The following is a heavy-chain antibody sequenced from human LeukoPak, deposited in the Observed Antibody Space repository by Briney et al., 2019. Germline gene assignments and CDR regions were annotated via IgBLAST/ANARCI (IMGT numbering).Heavy chain of an antibody. J-gene: IGHJ5*01. CDR2: ITGVGNTP. CDR1: GFTFGSYA. CDR3: AKDAVRGSGRINWFDS. D-gene: IGHD3-10*01. Sequence: GGSLRLSCATSGFTFGSYAMTWVRQAPGKGLEWVSGITGVGNTPYYADSVKGRFTISRDNSKNTLYLQMNSLRGEDTAAYYCAKDAVRGSGRINWFDSWGQGTLVIVSS. V-gene: IGHV3-23*01.